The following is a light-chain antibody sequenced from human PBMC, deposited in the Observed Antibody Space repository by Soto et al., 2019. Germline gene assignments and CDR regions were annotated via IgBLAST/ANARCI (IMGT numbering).Light chain of an antibody. CDR2: GAS. J-gene: IGKJ1*01. V-gene: IGKV3-20*01. CDR3: QQYGSSRGT. Sequence: EIMLTQSPGTLSLSPGERATLSCRASQSVSSYLAWYQQQPGQAPRLLIYGASIRATGIPDRFSGSGSGTDFTLTISRLEPEDFAVYYCQQYGSSRGTFGQGAKADI. CDR1: QSVSSY.